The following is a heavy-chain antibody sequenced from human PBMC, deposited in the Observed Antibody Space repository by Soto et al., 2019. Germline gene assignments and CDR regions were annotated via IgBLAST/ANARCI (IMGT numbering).Heavy chain of an antibody. D-gene: IGHD6-19*01. Sequence: ASVKVSCKASGYTFTSYGISWVRQAPGQGLEWMGWISAYNGNTNYAQKLQGRVTMTTDTSTSTAYMELRNLRSDDTDVYYCARLPSGWRYNWFDPWGQGTLVTVSS. CDR1: GYTFTSYG. CDR2: ISAYNGNT. V-gene: IGHV1-18*01. J-gene: IGHJ5*02. CDR3: ARLPSGWRYNWFDP.